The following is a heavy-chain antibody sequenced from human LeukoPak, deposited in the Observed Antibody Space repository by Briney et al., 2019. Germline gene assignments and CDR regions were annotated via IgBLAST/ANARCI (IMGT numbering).Heavy chain of an antibody. CDR1: GFTFSSYE. J-gene: IGHJ4*02. CDR3: ARVAGYSSGWPAFDY. D-gene: IGHD6-19*01. V-gene: IGHV3-48*03. CDR2: ISSSGSTI. Sequence: GGSLRLSCAASGFTFSSYEMNWVRQAPGKGLEWVSYISSSGSTIYYADSVKGRFTISRDNAKNSLYLRMNSLRAEDTAVYYCARVAGYSSGWPAFDYWGQGTLVTVSS.